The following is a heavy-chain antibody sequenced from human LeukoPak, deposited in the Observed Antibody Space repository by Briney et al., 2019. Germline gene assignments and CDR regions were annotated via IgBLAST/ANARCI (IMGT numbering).Heavy chain of an antibody. V-gene: IGHV5-51*01. Sequence: GESLKISCKGSGYKFTNYWIGWVRQMAGNGLEWMGIIYAGDSDTRYGPSFQGQVTISVDKSISTAYLQWRSLKASDTAMYYCASGEESQSGTYKGDLFDFWGQGTMVTVFS. J-gene: IGHJ3*01. CDR1: GYKFTNYW. CDR2: IYAGDSDT. D-gene: IGHD1-1*01. CDR3: ASGEESQSGTYKGDLFDF.